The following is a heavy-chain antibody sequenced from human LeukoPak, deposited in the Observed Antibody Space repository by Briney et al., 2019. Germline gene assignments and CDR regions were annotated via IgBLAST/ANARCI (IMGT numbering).Heavy chain of an antibody. D-gene: IGHD6-13*01. J-gene: IGHJ4*02. CDR2: INHSGST. CDR3: ARGRGKYSSKRYFDY. V-gene: IGHV4-34*01. CDR1: GGSFSGYY. Sequence: TSETLSLTCAVYGGSFSGYYWSWIRQPPGKGLEWIGEINHSGSTNYNPSLKSRVTISVDTSKNQFSLKLGSVTAADTAVYYCARGRGKYSSKRYFDYWGQGTLVTVSS.